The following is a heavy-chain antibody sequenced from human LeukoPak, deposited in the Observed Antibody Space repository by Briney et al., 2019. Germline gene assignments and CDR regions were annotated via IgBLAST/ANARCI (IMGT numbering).Heavy chain of an antibody. D-gene: IGHD3-10*01. V-gene: IGHV4-4*02. CDR3: ARDSSMVRGVQAAFDI. Sequence: PSETLSLTCAVSGGSISSSNWWSWVRQPPGKGLEWIGEIYHSGSTNYNPFLKSRVTISVDKSKNQFSLKLSSVTAADTAVYYCARDSSMVRGVQAAFDIWGQGTMVTVSS. CDR2: IYHSGST. J-gene: IGHJ3*02. CDR1: GGSISSSNW.